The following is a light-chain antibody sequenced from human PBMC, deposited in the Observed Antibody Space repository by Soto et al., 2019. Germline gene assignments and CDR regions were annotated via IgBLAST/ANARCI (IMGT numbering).Light chain of an antibody. V-gene: IGLV2-14*01. CDR3: TSYTSSSTYV. CDR1: SSDVGAYNY. J-gene: IGLJ1*01. CDR2: DVS. Sequence: QSVLTQPASVSGSPGQSIAISCTGTSSDVGAYNYDSWYQQHPGKAPKLMIYDVSHRPSGASDRFSGSKSGNTASLTISGLQPEDEADYYCTSYTSSSTYVFGTGTKLTVL.